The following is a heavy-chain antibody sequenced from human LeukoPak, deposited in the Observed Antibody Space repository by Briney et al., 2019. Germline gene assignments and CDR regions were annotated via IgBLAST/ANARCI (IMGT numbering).Heavy chain of an antibody. CDR3: TKRQGPTSGSYDYFDP. CDR2: IHSSGYT. Sequence: PSETLSLTCTVSGGSISGYYWSWIRQPPGQRLEWIAYIHSSGYTNYNPSLKSRVTISVDTSKNQFSLKVTSVTAADTAMYYCTKRQGPTSGSYDYFDPWGQGTLVTVSS. V-gene: IGHV4-4*09. CDR1: GGSISGYY. J-gene: IGHJ5*02. D-gene: IGHD1-26*01.